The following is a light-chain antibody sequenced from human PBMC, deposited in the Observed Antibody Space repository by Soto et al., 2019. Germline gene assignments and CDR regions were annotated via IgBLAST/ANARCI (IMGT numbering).Light chain of an antibody. V-gene: IGLV1-40*01. CDR1: SSNIGAGFD. J-gene: IGLJ2*01. Sequence: QSVLTQPPSVSGAPGQRVTISCTGSSSNIGAGFDVHWYQQLPGTAPKLLIYGNTNRPSGVPDRFSGSKSGTSASLAITGLQVEDEADYYCQSFDLSPRGWIFGGGTKLTVL. CDR2: GNT. CDR3: QSFDLSPRGWI.